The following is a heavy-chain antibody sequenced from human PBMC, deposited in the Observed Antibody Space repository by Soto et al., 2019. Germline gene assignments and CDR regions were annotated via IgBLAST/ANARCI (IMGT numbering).Heavy chain of an antibody. J-gene: IGHJ6*02. CDR1: SGPSSSHN. V-gene: IGHV4-59*08. D-gene: IGHD1-1*01. CDR3: VRQGIGNLHGLVDV. CDR2: VYSTGGT. Sequence: QVQLQQSSPGLVKPSETLSLTCSVSSGPSSSHNWGWIRQPPGRGLEWISYVYSTGGTSYNPSLKSRVTISADTSTNHISLTLTSVTPADTAVYYCVRQGIGNLHGLVDVWGQGTTVRVSS.